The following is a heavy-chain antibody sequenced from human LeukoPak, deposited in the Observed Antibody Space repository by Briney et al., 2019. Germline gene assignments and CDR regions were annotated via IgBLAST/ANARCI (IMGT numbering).Heavy chain of an antibody. J-gene: IGHJ4*02. V-gene: IGHV4-34*01. D-gene: IGHD3-9*01. Sequence: SETLSLTCAVYGGSFSGYYWSWIRQPPGKGLEWIGEINHSVSTNYNPSLKSRVTISVDTSKNQFSLKLSSVTAADTAVYYCARGLRYYDILTGYYTYYFDYWGQGTLVTVSS. CDR2: INHSVST. CDR1: GGSFSGYY. CDR3: ARGLRYYDILTGYYTYYFDY.